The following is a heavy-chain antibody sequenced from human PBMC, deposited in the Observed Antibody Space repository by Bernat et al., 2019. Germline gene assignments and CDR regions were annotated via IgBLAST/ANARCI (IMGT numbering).Heavy chain of an antibody. CDR3: ARHTLIPEGHSYGYGFDY. J-gene: IGHJ4*02. Sequence: EVQLVQSGAEVKKPGESLKISCKGSGYSFTSYWIGWVRQMPGKGLEWMGIIYTGDSDTRYSPSFQGQVTISADKSISTAYLQWSSLKASDTAMYYCARHTLIPEGHSYGYGFDYWGQGTLVTVSS. CDR1: GYSFTSYW. CDR2: IYTGDSDT. V-gene: IGHV5-51*01. D-gene: IGHD5-18*01.